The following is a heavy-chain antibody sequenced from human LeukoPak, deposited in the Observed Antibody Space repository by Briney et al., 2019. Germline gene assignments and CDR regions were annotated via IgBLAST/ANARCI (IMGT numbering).Heavy chain of an antibody. CDR3: SKKGQNEDYGKPD. CDR2: ITNSGGST. V-gene: IGHV3-23*01. D-gene: IGHD4-17*01. Sequence: AGGSLRLSCAASGFTFSSYAMNWVRQAPGKGLEWVSGITNSGGSTYYADSVKGRFTISRDKSKNTLYLQMSSLRAEDTAVYYCSKKGQNEDYGKPDWGQGTLVTVSS. CDR1: GFTFSSYA. J-gene: IGHJ4*02.